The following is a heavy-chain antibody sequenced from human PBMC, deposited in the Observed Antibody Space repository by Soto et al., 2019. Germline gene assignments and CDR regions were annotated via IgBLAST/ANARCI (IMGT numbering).Heavy chain of an antibody. Sequence: SETLSLTCAVYGGSFSGYYWSWIRQPPGKGLEWIGEINHSGSTNYNPSLKSRVTISVDTSKNQFSLKLSAVTAADPAVYYCARGGLGYCSSTSCYAHRGNYYYYMDVWGKGTTVTVSS. V-gene: IGHV4-34*01. CDR3: ARGGLGYCSSTSCYAHRGNYYYYMDV. CDR1: GGSFSGYY. CDR2: INHSGST. D-gene: IGHD2-2*01. J-gene: IGHJ6*03.